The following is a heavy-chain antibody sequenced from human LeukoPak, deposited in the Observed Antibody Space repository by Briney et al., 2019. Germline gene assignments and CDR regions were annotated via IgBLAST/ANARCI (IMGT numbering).Heavy chain of an antibody. CDR2: IYYSGAN. D-gene: IGHD5-24*01. V-gene: IGHV4-39*07. CDR1: GGSMSSSSYY. J-gene: IGHJ4*02. Sequence: SETLSLTCTVSGGSMSSSSYYWGWIRQSPGKGLEWIGSIYYSGANHYNPSLKSRVTISIDTSKNQFSLKLTSVTAADTAVYYCAREGLKNVHNPLGYWGQGTLVTVPS. CDR3: AREGLKNVHNPLGY.